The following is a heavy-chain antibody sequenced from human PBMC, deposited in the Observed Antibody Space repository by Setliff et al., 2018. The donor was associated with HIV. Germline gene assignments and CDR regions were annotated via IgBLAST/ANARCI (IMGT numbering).Heavy chain of an antibody. J-gene: IGHJ4*02. D-gene: IGHD2-15*01. CDR1: GHSIRSGYY. CDR2: MYHSGST. CDR3: ATYSAGEGGRGH. Sequence: TLSLTCSVSGHSIRSGYYWGWIRQPPGKGLEWIGTMYHSGSTHYNPSLSSRVTISFDASKKYFSLKLTSVTAADTAMYYCATYSAGEGGRGHWGQGTLVTVSS. V-gene: IGHV4-38-2*01.